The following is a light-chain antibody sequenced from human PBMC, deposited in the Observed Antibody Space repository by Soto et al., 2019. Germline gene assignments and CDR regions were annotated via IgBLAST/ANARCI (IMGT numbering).Light chain of an antibody. CDR1: ESLSSY. CDR3: QQYNNWPLT. J-gene: IGKJ4*01. V-gene: IGKV3D-15*01. Sequence: EIVMTQSPATLSVSPGERATLSCRASESLSSYLAWYQQKPGQAPILLIHGASSRATGIPARFSGTGFGTEFTLTISSLQSEDFAIYYCQQYNNWPLTFGGGTQVEIK. CDR2: GAS.